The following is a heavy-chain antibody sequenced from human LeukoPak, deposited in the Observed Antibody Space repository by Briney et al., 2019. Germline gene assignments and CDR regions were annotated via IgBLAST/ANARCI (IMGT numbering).Heavy chain of an antibody. J-gene: IGHJ1*01. CDR1: GFTFSSYW. CDR2: INSDGSST. Sequence: GGSLRLSCAASGFTFSSYWMHWVRQAPGKGLVSVSRINSDGSSTSYADSVRGRFTISRDNAKNTLYLQMNSLRAEDTAVYYCARDLRRTMIVVVDEYFQHWGQGTLVTVSS. V-gene: IGHV3-74*01. CDR3: ARDLRRTMIVVVDEYFQH. D-gene: IGHD3-22*01.